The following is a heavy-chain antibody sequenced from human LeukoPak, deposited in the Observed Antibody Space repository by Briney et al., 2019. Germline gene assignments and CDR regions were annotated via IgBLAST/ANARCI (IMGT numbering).Heavy chain of an antibody. D-gene: IGHD3-10*01. Sequence: GGSLRLSCAASGITFSSYSMSWVRQAPGKGLEWVSGISGSGGSTYYADSVKGRFTISRDNSKNPLYLPMNSPEAEATAVYYCAKLPFSSLGSYGSGSYMCDLWGQGTLVTVSS. CDR3: AKLPFSSLGSYGSGSYMCDL. V-gene: IGHV3-23*01. CDR1: GITFSSYS. CDR2: ISGSGGST. J-gene: IGHJ5*02.